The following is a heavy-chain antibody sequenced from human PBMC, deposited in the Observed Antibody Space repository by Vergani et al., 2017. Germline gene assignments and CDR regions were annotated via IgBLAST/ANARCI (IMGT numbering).Heavy chain of an antibody. V-gene: IGHV3-53*01. Sequence: EVQLVESGGGLIQPGGSLRLSCAASGFTVSSNYMSWVRQAPGKGLEWVSVIYSGGSTYYADSVTGRFTISRDNSKNTLYLHMNSLRAEDTAVYYCAFGVVIDAFDIWGQGTMVTVAS. D-gene: IGHD3-3*01. CDR2: IYSGGST. CDR1: GFTVSSNY. J-gene: IGHJ3*02. CDR3: AFGVVIDAFDI.